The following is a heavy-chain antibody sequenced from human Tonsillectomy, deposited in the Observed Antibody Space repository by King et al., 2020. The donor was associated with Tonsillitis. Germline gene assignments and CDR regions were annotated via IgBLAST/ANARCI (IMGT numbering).Heavy chain of an antibody. Sequence: VQLVESGGGLVQPGGALSLSFATAGFTFSSFWMAWVRQAFGEGLEWVANIKHDGSERYYVESVKGRFTISRDNAKNSLYLQMTSLRAEDTAVYHCARDLFGALEYWGQGSLVTVSS. CDR3: ARDLFGALEY. CDR1: GFTFSSFW. V-gene: IGHV3-7*01. CDR2: IKHDGSER. D-gene: IGHD3-10*02. J-gene: IGHJ4*02.